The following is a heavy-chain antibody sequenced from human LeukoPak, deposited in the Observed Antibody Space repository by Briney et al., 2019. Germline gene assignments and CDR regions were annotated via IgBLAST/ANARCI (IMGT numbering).Heavy chain of an antibody. D-gene: IGHD3-10*01. CDR3: ARGQVLLWFGELKSYWFDP. CDR2: MNPNSGNT. Sequence: ASVKVSCKASGYTFTSYDINWVRQATGQGLEWMGWMNPNSGNTGYAQKFQGRVTMTRNTSISTAYMELSSLRSEDTAVYYCARGQVLLWFGELKSYWFDPWGQGTLVTVSS. CDR1: GYTFTSYD. V-gene: IGHV1-8*01. J-gene: IGHJ5*02.